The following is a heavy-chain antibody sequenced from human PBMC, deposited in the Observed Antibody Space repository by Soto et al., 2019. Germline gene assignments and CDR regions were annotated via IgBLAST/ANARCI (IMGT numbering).Heavy chain of an antibody. CDR2: ISPMFGAA. D-gene: IGHD3-10*01. J-gene: IGHJ4*02. CDR1: GGTFNTYA. V-gene: IGHV1-69*19. CDR3: AREVQVRTPAFVY. Sequence: QVQLVQSGAEMKKPGSSVKVSCQSSGGTFNTYAMNWVRQAPGQGPEWMGDISPMFGAANYAPKFQGRVTITADESTGTSYMQLSSLTSEDTVLYFCAREVQVRTPAFVYWGQGTLVTVSS.